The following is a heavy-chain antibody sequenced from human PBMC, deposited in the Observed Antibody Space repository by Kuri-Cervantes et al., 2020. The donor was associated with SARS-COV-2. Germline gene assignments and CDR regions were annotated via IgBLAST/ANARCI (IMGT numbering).Heavy chain of an antibody. J-gene: IGHJ4*02. D-gene: IGHD6-19*01. CDR3: ERVINRFSSGWLYYFDY. CDR2: IYHSGST. CDR1: GYSISSGYY. V-gene: IGHV4-38-2*02. Sequence: SETLSLSCTVSGYSISSGYYWGWIRQPPGKGLEWIGSIYHSGSTYYNPSLKSRVTISVDTSKNQFSLKLSSVTAADTAVYYCERVINRFSSGWLYYFDYWGQGTLVTVSS.